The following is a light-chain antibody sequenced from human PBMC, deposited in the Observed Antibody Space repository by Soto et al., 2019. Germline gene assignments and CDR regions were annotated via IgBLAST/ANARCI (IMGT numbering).Light chain of an antibody. CDR2: GAS. CDR1: HSVNSH. V-gene: IGKV3-15*01. CDR3: QQYKNWPL. Sequence: MMLTQSPATLSVSPGERGTLSCRTSHSVNSHVAWYQQKPGQAPRQLLYGASTRATGIPVRFSGSGFGTVFTLTISSLQSEDFAVYYCQQYKNWPLFGQGTRLEIK. J-gene: IGKJ5*01.